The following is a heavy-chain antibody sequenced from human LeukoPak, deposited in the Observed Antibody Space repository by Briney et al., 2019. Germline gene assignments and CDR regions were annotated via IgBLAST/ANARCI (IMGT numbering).Heavy chain of an antibody. CDR1: GYTFTGYY. Sequence: ASVKVSCKASGYTFTGYYMHWVRQAPGQGLEWMGWINPNSGGTNYAQKFQGRVTMTRDTSISTAYMELSRLRSDDTAVYYCARGGDIVVVPAAPLYWGQGTLVTVSS. V-gene: IGHV1-2*02. J-gene: IGHJ4*02. CDR2: INPNSGGT. D-gene: IGHD2-2*01. CDR3: ARGGDIVVVPAAPLY.